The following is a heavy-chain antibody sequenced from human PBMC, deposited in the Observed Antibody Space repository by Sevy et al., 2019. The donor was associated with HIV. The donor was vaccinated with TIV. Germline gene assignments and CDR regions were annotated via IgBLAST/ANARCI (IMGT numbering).Heavy chain of an antibody. CDR2: IDSGGST. V-gene: IGHV3-66*01. Sequence: GGSLRLSCEASGFTVSGNYMAWVRLAPGKGLEWVSLIDSGGSTYYAASVKGRFTISRDNAKNALYLQVNPLRAEDTDVYFWARDRYYDASGYYYYYYGMDVWGQGTTVTVSS. D-gene: IGHD3-22*01. CDR1: GFTVSGNY. CDR3: ARDRYYDASGYYYYYYGMDV. J-gene: IGHJ6*02.